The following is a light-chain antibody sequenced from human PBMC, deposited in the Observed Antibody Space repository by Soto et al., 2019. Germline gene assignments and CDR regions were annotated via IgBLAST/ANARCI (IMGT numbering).Light chain of an antibody. Sequence: QSVLTQPPSASATPGQPVTISCSGRYSNIGSNFVSWYQRLPGTAPKLLIYSINHRPSGVPDRFSGSKSGTSASLTISGLQSEDEADYFCSSWDDSLDAPVFGGGTKLTVL. CDR2: SIN. CDR1: YSNIGSNF. CDR3: SSWDDSLDAPV. V-gene: IGLV1-44*01. J-gene: IGLJ3*02.